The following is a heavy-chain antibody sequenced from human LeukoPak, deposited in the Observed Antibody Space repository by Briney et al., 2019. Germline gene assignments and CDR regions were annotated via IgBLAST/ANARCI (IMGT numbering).Heavy chain of an antibody. CDR2: ISGSGGNT. Sequence: GGSLRLSCAASGFTFSTYAMSWVRQAPGQGLEWVSGISGSGGNTYYADTVKGRFTISRDNSYNTLYLQMNSLRAEGTAVYYCAKGGKYSGSGSPDYWGQGTLVTVSS. CDR3: AKGGKYSGSGSPDY. J-gene: IGHJ4*02. D-gene: IGHD6-6*01. V-gene: IGHV3-23*01. CDR1: GFTFSTYA.